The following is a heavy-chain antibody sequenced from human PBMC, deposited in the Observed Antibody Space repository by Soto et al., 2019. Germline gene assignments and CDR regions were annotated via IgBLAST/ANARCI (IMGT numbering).Heavy chain of an antibody. CDR3: AKETRREYSNSGDFDY. D-gene: IGHD6-6*01. Sequence: GGSLRLSCAASGFTFSSYAMSWVRQAPGKGLEWVSAISGSGGSTFNADSVKGRFTISRDNSKNTMYLQMNSLRAEDTAVYYCAKETRREYSNSGDFDYWGQGTLVTVSS. J-gene: IGHJ4*02. CDR1: GFTFSSYA. V-gene: IGHV3-23*01. CDR2: ISGSGGST.